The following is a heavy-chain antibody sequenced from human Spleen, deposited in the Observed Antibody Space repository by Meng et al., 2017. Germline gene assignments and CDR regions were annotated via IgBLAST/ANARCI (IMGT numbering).Heavy chain of an antibody. CDR1: GYIFTSYG. CDR3: ARGTYGDRDAFDI. D-gene: IGHD4-17*01. CDR2: ISSYNGNT. V-gene: IGHV1-18*01. J-gene: IGHJ3*02. Sequence: VQPGPSRGEVKKPWASVKLPCKASGYIFTSYGISWVRQAPGQGLEWMGWISSYNGNTNYGQKVQDRVTMTTDTSTSTAYMELRSLRSDDTARYYCARGTYGDRDAFDIWGQGTMVTVSS.